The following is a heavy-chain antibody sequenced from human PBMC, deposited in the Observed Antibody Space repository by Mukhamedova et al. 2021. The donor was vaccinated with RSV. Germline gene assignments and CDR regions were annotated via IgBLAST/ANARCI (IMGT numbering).Heavy chain of an antibody. J-gene: IGHJ4*02. Sequence: EYMGSINFSGKTYSNPSLKSRVTQAVDTSKNQFSLKLASVTAADTAIYYCATTGSNFDHWGQGILVRVSP. CDR2: INFSGKT. CDR3: ATTGSNFDH. V-gene: IGHV4-30-2*03. D-gene: IGHD1-1*01.